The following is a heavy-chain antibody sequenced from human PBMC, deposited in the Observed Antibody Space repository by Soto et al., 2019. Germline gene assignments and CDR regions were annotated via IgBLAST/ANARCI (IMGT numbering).Heavy chain of an antibody. Sequence: SETLSLTCTVSGGSVSSGSYYWSWIRQPPGKGLEWIGYIYYSGSTNYNPSLKSRVTISVDTSKNQFSLKLSSVTAADTAVYYCASILVPAVTGYFDYWGQGTLVTVSS. CDR2: IYYSGST. CDR1: GGSVSSGSYY. V-gene: IGHV4-61*01. D-gene: IGHD2-2*01. J-gene: IGHJ4*02. CDR3: ASILVPAVTGYFDY.